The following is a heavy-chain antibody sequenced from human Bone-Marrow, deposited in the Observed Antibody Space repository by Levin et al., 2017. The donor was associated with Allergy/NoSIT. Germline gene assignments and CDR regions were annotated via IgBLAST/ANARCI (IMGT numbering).Heavy chain of an antibody. CDR3: ARGQGLFDF. J-gene: IGHJ4*02. CDR1: GFTFRDHW. V-gene: IGHV3-7*01. CDR2: INQDGTEQ. Sequence: SGGSLRLSCVTSGFTFRDHWMSWVRQAPGKGLEWVAKINQDGTEQYYVGSVKGRFTISRDNAKNSVSLQMNSPSAEDTAVYYCARGQGLFDFWGQGTLVTVSS.